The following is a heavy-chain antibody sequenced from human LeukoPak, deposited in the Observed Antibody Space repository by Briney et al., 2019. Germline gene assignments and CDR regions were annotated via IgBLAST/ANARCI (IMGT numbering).Heavy chain of an antibody. Sequence: PGGSLRRSSAASGFTFSNYFMHWVRQAPGKVLVWVSRISGDGTTTMYADSVKGRFTISRDNAKNTLYLQMNSLRDEDTATYYCARRVDATRWFDPWGQGTLVAVSS. CDR2: ISGDGTTT. V-gene: IGHV3-74*03. CDR3: ARRVDATRWFDP. D-gene: IGHD2-15*01. J-gene: IGHJ5*02. CDR1: GFTFSNYF.